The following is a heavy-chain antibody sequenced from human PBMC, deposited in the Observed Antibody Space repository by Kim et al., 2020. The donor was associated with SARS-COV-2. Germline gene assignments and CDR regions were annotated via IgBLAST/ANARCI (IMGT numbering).Heavy chain of an antibody. CDR2: IWYDGSNK. J-gene: IGHJ6*02. Sequence: GGSLRLSCAASGFTFSSYGMHWVRQAPGKGLEWVAVIWYDGSNKYYADSVEGRFTISRDNSKNTLYLQMNSLRAEDTAVYYCARDTRDYYGMDVWGQGTTVTVSS. CDR3: ARDTRDYYGMDV. CDR1: GFTFSSYG. V-gene: IGHV3-33*01.